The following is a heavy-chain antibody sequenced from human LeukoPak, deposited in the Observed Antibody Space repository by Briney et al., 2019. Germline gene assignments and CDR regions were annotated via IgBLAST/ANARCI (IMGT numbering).Heavy chain of an antibody. V-gene: IGHV1-2*02. CDR2: INPNSGGT. CDR3: ARATVTNVYFDY. Sequence: ASVKVTCKASGYTFTGYYMHWVRQAPGQGLEWMGCINPNSGGTNYAQKFQGRVTMTRDTSISTAYMELSRLRSDDTAVYYCARATVTNVYFDYWGKGTLVTVSS. J-gene: IGHJ4*02. D-gene: IGHD4-17*01. CDR1: GYTFTGYY.